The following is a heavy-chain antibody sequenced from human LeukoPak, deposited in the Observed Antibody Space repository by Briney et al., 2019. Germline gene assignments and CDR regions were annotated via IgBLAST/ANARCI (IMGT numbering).Heavy chain of an antibody. J-gene: IGHJ4*02. CDR2: INHRGSP. CDR3: ARNTGNTSIDY. D-gene: IGHD2-8*02. CDR1: GGSFSGYY. V-gene: IGHV4-34*01. Sequence: SETLSLTCAVSGGSFSGYYWNWIRQPPGKGLEWIGEINHRGSPNYNPSLKSRVTISVDTSKNQFSLKLRSVTAADTAVYYCARNTGNTSIDYWGQGTLVTVSS.